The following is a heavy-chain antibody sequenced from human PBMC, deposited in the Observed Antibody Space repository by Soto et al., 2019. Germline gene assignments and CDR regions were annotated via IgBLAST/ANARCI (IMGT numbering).Heavy chain of an antibody. Sequence: QVQLQESGPGLVKPSATLSLTCTVSGGSISSYYRSWIRQPPGKGLEWIGDIYYSGSTNYNPSLKSRVATEVVTCKKQFFVLLSSVTAAGTAVYYCERVGSGWYMGAFDIWGQGKMVTVSS. V-gene: IGHV4-59*01. CDR3: ERVGSGWYMGAFDI. CDR1: GGSISSYY. D-gene: IGHD6-19*01. J-gene: IGHJ3*02. CDR2: IYYSGST.